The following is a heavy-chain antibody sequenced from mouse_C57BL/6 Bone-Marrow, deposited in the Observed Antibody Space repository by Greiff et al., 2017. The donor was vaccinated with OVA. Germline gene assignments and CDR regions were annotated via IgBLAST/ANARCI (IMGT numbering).Heavy chain of an antibody. Sequence: QVPLQQPGTELVKPGASVKLSCKASGYTFTSYWMHWVKQRPGQGLEWIGNINPSNGGTNYNEKFKSKATLTVAKSSSTAYMQLSSLTSEDSAVYYCARSGLLRDGNAMDYWGQGTPVTVSS. V-gene: IGHV1-53*01. CDR2: INPSNGGT. CDR1: GYTFTSYW. D-gene: IGHD1-1*01. J-gene: IGHJ4*01. CDR3: ARSGLLRDGNAMDY.